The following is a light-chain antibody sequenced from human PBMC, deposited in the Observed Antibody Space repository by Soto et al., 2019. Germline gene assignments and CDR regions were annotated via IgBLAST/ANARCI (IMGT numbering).Light chain of an antibody. CDR1: LGITNN. CDR2: AVS. Sequence: DIQMTQSPSTLSASVGDRVTITCQASLGITNNLNWFQQRPGKAPKLLIYAVSNLETGVPSRFSGSGSGTDFTLTISSLQPEDVGTYYCQQFYNVPRTFGPGTRVDLK. V-gene: IGKV1-33*01. J-gene: IGKJ3*01. CDR3: QQFYNVPRT.